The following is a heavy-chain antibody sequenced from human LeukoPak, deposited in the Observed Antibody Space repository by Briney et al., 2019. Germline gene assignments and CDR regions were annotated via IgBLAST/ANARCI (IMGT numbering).Heavy chain of an antibody. CDR2: IYPGDSDT. J-gene: IGHJ5*02. Sequence: GESLKISCKGSGYSFTSYWIGWVRPMPGKGLEWMGIIYPGDSDTRYSPSFQGQVTISAHKSISTAYLQWSSLKASDTAMYYCARPTSGIQLWDRGYNWFDPWGQGTLVTVSS. D-gene: IGHD5-18*01. CDR3: ARPTSGIQLWDRGYNWFDP. CDR1: GYSFTSYW. V-gene: IGHV5-51*01.